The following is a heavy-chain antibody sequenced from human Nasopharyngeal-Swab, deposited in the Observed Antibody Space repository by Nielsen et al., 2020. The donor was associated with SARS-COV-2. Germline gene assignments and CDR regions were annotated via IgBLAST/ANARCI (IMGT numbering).Heavy chain of an antibody. V-gene: IGHV3-23*01. J-gene: IGHJ4*02. CDR3: AKDTKQWLVEGSFDY. CDR1: GFTFSSYA. D-gene: IGHD6-19*01. Sequence: GESLKISCAASGFTFSSYAMSWVRQAPGKGLEWVSAISGSGGSTYYADSVKGRFTISRDNAKNSLYLQMSSLRGEDTASYYCAKDTKQWLVEGSFDYWGQGTLVAVSS. CDR2: ISGSGGST.